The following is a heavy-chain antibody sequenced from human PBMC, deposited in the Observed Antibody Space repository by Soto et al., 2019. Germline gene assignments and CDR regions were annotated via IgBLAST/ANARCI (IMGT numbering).Heavy chain of an antibody. D-gene: IGHD5-12*01. V-gene: IGHV1-18*01. Sequence: QVHLVQSGVEVKTPGASVKVSCQASGYTFFTYDISWVRQAPGQGLEWMGWISTYSGDTEYAQKFQGRAAMTTDTSTTTAYLELRSMRSDDTAVYYCARHHGPTTSENWFDPWGQGTLVTVSS. CDR2: ISTYSGDT. CDR1: GYTFFTYD. J-gene: IGHJ5*02. CDR3: ARHHGPTTSENWFDP.